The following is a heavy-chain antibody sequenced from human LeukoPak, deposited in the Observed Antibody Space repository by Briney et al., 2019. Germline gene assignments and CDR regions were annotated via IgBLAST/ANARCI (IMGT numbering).Heavy chain of an antibody. J-gene: IGHJ4*01. CDR3: AIAKAAGSYDF. D-gene: IGHD6-13*01. CDR1: GSSIGRHY. CDR2: THFSGSS. V-gene: IGHV4-59*11. Sequence: SETLSLTCSVSGSSIGRHYWTWIRQPPGKGLEWIGYTHFSGSSNYNPSLKSRATTSLDRAKNQISLTLTSVTAADTAVYFCAIAKAAGSYDFWGHGTLVTV.